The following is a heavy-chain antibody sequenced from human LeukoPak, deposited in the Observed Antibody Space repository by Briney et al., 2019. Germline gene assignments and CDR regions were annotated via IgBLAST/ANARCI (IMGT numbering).Heavy chain of an antibody. CDR3: AKVVGAYGSGSSHFDY. CDR2: ISGSGGST. Sequence: PGRSLRLSCAASGFTFSSYGMSWVRQAPGKGLEWVSAISGSGGSTYYADSVKGRFTISRDNSKNTLYLQMNSLRAEDTAVYYCAKVVGAYGSGSSHFDYWGQGTLVTVSS. V-gene: IGHV3-23*01. J-gene: IGHJ4*02. CDR1: GFTFSSYG. D-gene: IGHD3-10*01.